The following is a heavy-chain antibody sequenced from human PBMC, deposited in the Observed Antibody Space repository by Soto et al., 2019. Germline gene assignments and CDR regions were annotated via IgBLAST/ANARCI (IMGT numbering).Heavy chain of an antibody. D-gene: IGHD4-17*01. CDR3: AKRTVGWYFDL. Sequence: EVQLLESGGGLVQPGGSLRLSCAASGFTFSSYAMNWVRQAPGKGLEWVSVISGSGGSTYYADAVKGRFTISRDNSKNTLYLQMNSLRAEDTAVYYCAKRTVGWYFDLWGRGTLDTVSS. CDR2: ISGSGGST. CDR1: GFTFSSYA. V-gene: IGHV3-23*01. J-gene: IGHJ2*01.